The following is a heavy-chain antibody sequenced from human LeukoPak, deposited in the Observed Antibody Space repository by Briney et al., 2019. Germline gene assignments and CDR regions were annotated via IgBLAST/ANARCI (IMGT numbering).Heavy chain of an antibody. V-gene: IGHV4-34*01. Sequence: SETLSLTCAVYGGSLSAYYWTWIRQPPGKGLEWIGEINHGGSTNYNPSLKSRVTISVDTSKNQFSLKLSSVTAADTAVYYCARGSRWELLFPRYYFDYWGQGTLVTVSS. CDR3: ARGSRWELLFPRYYFDY. D-gene: IGHD1-26*01. J-gene: IGHJ4*02. CDR1: GGSLSAYY. CDR2: INHGGST.